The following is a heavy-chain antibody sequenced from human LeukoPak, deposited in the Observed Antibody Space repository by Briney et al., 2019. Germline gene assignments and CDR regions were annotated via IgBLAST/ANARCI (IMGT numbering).Heavy chain of an antibody. D-gene: IGHD3-3*01. CDR1: GYTFTSHD. V-gene: IGHV1-8*01. J-gene: IGHJ6*02. CDR3: ARGRLYYDFWSGYYRAAYYYYYGMDV. Sequence: GASVKVSRKASGYTFTSHDINWVRQATGQGLEWMGWMNPNSGNTGYAQKFQGRVTMTRNTSISTAYMELSSLRSEDSAVYYCARGRLYYDFWSGYYRAAYYYYYGMDVWGQGTTVTVSS. CDR2: MNPNSGNT.